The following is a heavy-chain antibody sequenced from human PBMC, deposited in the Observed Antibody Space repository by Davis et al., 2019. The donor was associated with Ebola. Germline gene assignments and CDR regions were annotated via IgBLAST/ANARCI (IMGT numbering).Heavy chain of an antibody. CDR2: MSAFGTHI. CDR1: GFTFSSHR. CDR3: VRAGYIDYASIFYNYYMDV. V-gene: IGHV3-21*04. D-gene: IGHD5-12*01. Sequence: PGGSLRLSCTASGFTFSSHRLNWVRQAPGKGLEWVSTMSAFGTHIYYADSVKGRFTISRDNAKNSLYLQMNSLRAEDTAVYYCVRAGYIDYASIFYNYYMDVWGKGTTVTVSS. J-gene: IGHJ6*03.